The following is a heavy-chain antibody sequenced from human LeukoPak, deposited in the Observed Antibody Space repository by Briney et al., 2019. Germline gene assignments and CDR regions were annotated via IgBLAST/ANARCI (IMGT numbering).Heavy chain of an antibody. CDR2: IRIGGGGT. CDR1: GFDLTTYA. CDR3: AKDTSIGKYCTNGVCSPFDY. D-gene: IGHD2-8*01. J-gene: IGHJ4*02. Sequence: PGGSLRLSCAASGFDLTTYAMTWVREAPAKGLEWVSSIRIGGGGTYYADSVKGRFTISRDNSRNTLYLQMISLRPEDTAVYYCAKDTSIGKYCTNGVCSPFDYWGQGTLVTVSS. V-gene: IGHV3-23*01.